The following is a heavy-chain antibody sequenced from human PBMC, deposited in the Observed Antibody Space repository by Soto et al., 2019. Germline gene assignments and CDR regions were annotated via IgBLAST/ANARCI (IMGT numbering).Heavy chain of an antibody. D-gene: IGHD3-22*01. CDR2: IYYSGST. J-gene: IGHJ4*02. CDR3: ARGDYYDSSGYQTPHQFDY. CDR1: GGSISSGGYY. V-gene: IGHV4-31*03. Sequence: SETLSLTCTVSGGSISSGGYYWSWIRQHPGKGLEWIGYIYYSGSTYYNPSLKSRVTISVDTSKNQFSLKLSSVTAADTAVYYCARGDYYDSSGYQTPHQFDYWGQGTLVTVSS.